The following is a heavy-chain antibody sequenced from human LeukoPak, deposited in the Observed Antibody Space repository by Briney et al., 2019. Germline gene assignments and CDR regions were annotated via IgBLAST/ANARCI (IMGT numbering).Heavy chain of an antibody. V-gene: IGHV3-23*01. D-gene: IGHD3-22*01. CDR3: AKVGTYYYDSSIY. CDR1: GFTFSSYA. J-gene: IGHJ4*02. Sequence: GGSLRLSCEASGFTFSSYAMNWVRQAPGKGLEWVSAISGSGGSTYYADSVKGRFTISRDNSKNTLYLQMNSLRAEDTAVYYCAKVGTYYYDSSIYWGQGTLVTVSS. CDR2: ISGSGGST.